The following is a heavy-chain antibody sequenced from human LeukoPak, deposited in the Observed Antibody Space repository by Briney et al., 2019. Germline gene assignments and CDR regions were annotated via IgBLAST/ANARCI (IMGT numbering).Heavy chain of an antibody. CDR1: GGSFSGYY. Sequence: SETLSLTCAVYGGSFSGYYWSWIRQPPGKGLEWIGEINHSGSTNYNPSLKSRVTISVDTSKNQFSLKLSSVTAADTAVYYCGRVFCGGDCFSILALARKYNWSAPGGRGTLVPVSS. J-gene: IGHJ5*02. CDR3: GRVFCGGDCFSILALARKYNWSAP. CDR2: INHSGST. V-gene: IGHV4-34*01. D-gene: IGHD2-21*02.